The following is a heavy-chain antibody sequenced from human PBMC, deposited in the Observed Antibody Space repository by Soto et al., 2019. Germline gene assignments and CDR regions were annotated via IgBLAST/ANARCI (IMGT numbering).Heavy chain of an antibody. V-gene: IGHV4-31*03. CDR2: IDYSGST. CDR1: GGSISSGGYY. D-gene: IGHD2-2*02. CDR3: ARDSPYCSSTSCYTRTFDI. Sequence: SETLSLTCTVSGGSISSGGYYWSWIRQHPGKGLEWIGYIDYSGSTYYNPSLKSRVTISVDTSKNQFSLKLSSVTAADTAVYYCARDSPYCSSTSCYTRTFDIWGQGTTVTVSS. J-gene: IGHJ3*02.